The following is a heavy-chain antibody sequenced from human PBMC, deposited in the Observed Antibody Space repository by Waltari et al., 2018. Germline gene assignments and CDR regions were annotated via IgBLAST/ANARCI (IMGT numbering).Heavy chain of an antibody. CDR1: GFTLRKYG. Sequence: QEQLVESGGGVVQPGGSLRLSCAASGFTLRKYGMQWVRQAPGKGLEGGSFIRHDGSNKYYADSVKGRFTISRDDSKNTVYLEMNSLRAEDTAVYYCANECGGGCSLDYWGPGTLVTVSS. D-gene: IGHD2-21*01. J-gene: IGHJ4*02. CDR2: IRHDGSNK. V-gene: IGHV3-30*02. CDR3: ANECGGGCSLDY.